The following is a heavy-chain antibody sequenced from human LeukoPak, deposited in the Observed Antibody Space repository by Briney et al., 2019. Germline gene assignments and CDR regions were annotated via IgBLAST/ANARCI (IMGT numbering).Heavy chain of an antibody. CDR2: IYYSGST. CDR1: GGSISSGDYY. Sequence: SQTLSLTCTVSGGSISSGDYYWSWIRQPPGKGLEWIGYIYYSGSTYYNPSLKSRVSISVDTSKNQFSLKLSSVTAADTAVYYCARGSYYYDSSGYYHWFDPWGQGTLVTVSS. CDR3: ARGSYYYDSSGYYHWFDP. J-gene: IGHJ5*02. D-gene: IGHD3-22*01. V-gene: IGHV4-30-4*01.